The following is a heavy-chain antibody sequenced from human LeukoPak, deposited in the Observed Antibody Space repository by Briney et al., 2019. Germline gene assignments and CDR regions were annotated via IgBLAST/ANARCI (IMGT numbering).Heavy chain of an antibody. V-gene: IGHV3-74*01. Sequence: PGGSLRLSCAASGFTFSSYWMHWVRQAPGKGLVWVSRINSDGRSTSYEDSVKGRFTISRDNAKNTLYLQMNSLRDEDTAVYYCARATVVSRPFDYWGQGILVTVSS. CDR2: INSDGRST. J-gene: IGHJ4*02. D-gene: IGHD4-23*01. CDR1: GFTFSSYW. CDR3: ARATVVSRPFDY.